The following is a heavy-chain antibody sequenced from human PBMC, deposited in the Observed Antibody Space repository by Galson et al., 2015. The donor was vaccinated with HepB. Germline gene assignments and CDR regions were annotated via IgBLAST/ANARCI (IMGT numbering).Heavy chain of an antibody. Sequence: SVKVSCKASGYTFINYYIHWVRQAPGQGLGWMGFINPSDGRSTYAQKIQGRVTMTRDTSTSTVYMELSSLRSEDTAVYYCARVPYKTARPEGMDYYYAMDVWGQGTTVTVSS. CDR3: ARVPYKTARPEGMDYYYAMDV. CDR1: GYTFINYY. D-gene: IGHD6-6*01. J-gene: IGHJ6*02. V-gene: IGHV1-46*01. CDR2: INPSDGRS.